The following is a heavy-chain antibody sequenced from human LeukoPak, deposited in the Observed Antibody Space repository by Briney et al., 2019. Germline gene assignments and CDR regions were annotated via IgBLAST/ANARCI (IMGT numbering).Heavy chain of an antibody. CDR1: GFTFSRYG. CDR2: IWEDESNI. Sequence: PGGSLRLSCAASGFTFSRYGMHWVRQAPGKGLEWVAVIWEDESNIYYADSVKGRFTISRDNSKNTLYLQMNSLRAEDTAVYYCARVGYNSGWYEYWGQGTLVTVSS. V-gene: IGHV3-33*01. J-gene: IGHJ4*02. D-gene: IGHD6-19*01. CDR3: ARVGYNSGWYEY.